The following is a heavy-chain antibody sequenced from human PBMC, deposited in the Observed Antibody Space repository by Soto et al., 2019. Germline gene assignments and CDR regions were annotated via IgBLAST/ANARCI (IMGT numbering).Heavy chain of an antibody. CDR2: IYYSGST. V-gene: IGHV4-61*08. CDR1: GGSVSTGVHY. J-gene: IGHJ2*01. Sequence: QVQLQESGPGLVKPSETLSLTCTVSVSGGSVSTGVHYWSWIRQPPGKGLEWIGYIYYSGSTNYNPSLKSRVNISVDTSKNQFSLKLTSVTAADTAVYYCARGYYTSWYWFDRWGRGTLVTVSS. CDR3: ARGYYTSWYWFDR. D-gene: IGHD6-13*01.